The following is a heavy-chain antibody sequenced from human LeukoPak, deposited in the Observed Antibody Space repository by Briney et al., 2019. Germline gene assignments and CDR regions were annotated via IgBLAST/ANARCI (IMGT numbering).Heavy chain of an antibody. D-gene: IGHD6-13*01. Sequence: GGSLSLSCVASGFSFSDYSMNWVRQAPGKGLEWVSSINSRSNDIYYADSVKGRFTISRDNAKNSLYLQMNSLRAEDTAVYYCARGVIATGGNDFDYWGQGTLVTVSS. CDR2: INSRSNDI. CDR1: GFSFSDYS. J-gene: IGHJ4*02. CDR3: ARGVIATGGNDFDY. V-gene: IGHV3-21*06.